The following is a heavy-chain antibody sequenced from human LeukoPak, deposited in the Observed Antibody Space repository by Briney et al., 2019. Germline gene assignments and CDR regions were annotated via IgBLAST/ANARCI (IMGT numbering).Heavy chain of an antibody. CDR1: ADSISGYY. CDR3: ASGRPLGFDY. CDR2: IYYSGTT. D-gene: IGHD1-26*01. V-gene: IGHV4-59*01. J-gene: IGHJ4*02. Sequence: SETLSLTCTVSADSISGYYWTWIRQPPGKGLEWIGYIYYSGTTNYNPSLKSRVTISVGTSKNQFSLKLSSGTAADTAVYYCASGRPLGFDYWGQGTLVTVSS.